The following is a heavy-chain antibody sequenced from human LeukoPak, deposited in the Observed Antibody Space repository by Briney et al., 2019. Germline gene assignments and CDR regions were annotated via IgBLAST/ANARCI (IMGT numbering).Heavy chain of an antibody. D-gene: IGHD5-24*01. CDR3: ARANVEMATTNFDY. V-gene: IGHV4-61*02. CDR2: IYTSGST. CDR1: GGSISSGSYC. J-gene: IGHJ4*02. Sequence: SETLSLTCTVSGGSISSGSYCWSWIRQPAGKGLEWIGRIYTSGSTNYNPSLKSRVTISVDTSKNQFSLKLSSVTAADTAVYYCARANVEMATTNFDYWGQGTLVTVSS.